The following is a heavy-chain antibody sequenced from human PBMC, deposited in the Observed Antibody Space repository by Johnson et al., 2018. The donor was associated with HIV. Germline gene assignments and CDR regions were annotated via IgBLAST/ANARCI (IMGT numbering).Heavy chain of an antibody. CDR3: ARTHIVGPEDAFDI. Sequence: DVQVVESGGGLVQPGGSLRLSCATSGFTFSDHYMDWVRQAPGKGLEWVGRTRNKANSYTTEYAASVKGRFTISRDDSKNSLYLQMNSLKTEDTAVYYCARTHIVGPEDAFDIWGQGTMVTVSS. J-gene: IGHJ3*02. CDR2: TRNKANSYTT. D-gene: IGHD2-21*01. V-gene: IGHV3-72*01. CDR1: GFTFSDHY.